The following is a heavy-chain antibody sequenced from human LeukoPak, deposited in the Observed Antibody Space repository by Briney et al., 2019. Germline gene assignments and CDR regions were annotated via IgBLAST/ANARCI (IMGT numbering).Heavy chain of an antibody. CDR2: RHTTGST. D-gene: IGHD2-2*01. Sequence: PSETLSLTCTVSGDSVTNSNCFWSWIRQPAGKRLEWIGRRHTTGSTNYHPSLKTRLTISEETSKNQFSLELRSVTAADTAIYYCARVAVKSAAMMYWFDVWGQGILVTVSS. J-gene: IGHJ5*02. CDR3: ARVAVKSAAMMYWFDV. V-gene: IGHV4-61*02. CDR1: GDSVTNSNCF.